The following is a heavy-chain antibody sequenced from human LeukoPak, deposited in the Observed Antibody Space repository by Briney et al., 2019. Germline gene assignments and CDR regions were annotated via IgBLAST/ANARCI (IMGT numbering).Heavy chain of an antibody. CDR1: GGTFTIYA. D-gene: IGHD3-10*01. V-gene: IGHV1-69*06. Sequence: SVTVSFKASGGTFTIYAISWGRQAPGQGLEWMGGIIPIFGTANYAQKFQGRVTITADKSTSTAYMELSSLRSEETAVYYCARVIRGNGMDVWGEETTVPVSS. J-gene: IGHJ6*04. CDR3: ARVIRGNGMDV. CDR2: IIPIFGTA.